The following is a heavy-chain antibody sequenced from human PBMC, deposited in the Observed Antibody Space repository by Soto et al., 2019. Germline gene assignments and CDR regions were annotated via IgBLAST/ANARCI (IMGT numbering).Heavy chain of an antibody. V-gene: IGHV3-30*18. CDR1: GFTFSNFG. J-gene: IGHJ4*02. CDR2: VTYDGTNK. Sequence: HPGGSLRLSCAASGFTFSNFGMHWVRQAPDTGLDWVAAVTYDGTNKYYADSVKGRFTISKDNSKNTLYLQMNSLRVDDTAVYYCAKWGTYDFSMGYWGQGTLVTVSS. D-gene: IGHD3-3*01. CDR3: AKWGTYDFSMGY.